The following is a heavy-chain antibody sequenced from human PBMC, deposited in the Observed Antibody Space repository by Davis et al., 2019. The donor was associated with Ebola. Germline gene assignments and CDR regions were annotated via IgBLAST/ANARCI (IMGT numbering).Heavy chain of an antibody. D-gene: IGHD1-7*01. V-gene: IGHV3-74*01. Sequence: PGGSLRLSCAASGFTFSSYWMHWVRQAPGKGLVWVSRINSDGSSTSYADSVKGRFTISRDNAKNTLYLQMNSLRAEDTAVYYCARTSVRLELLGVSAFDIWGQGTMVTVSS. CDR3: ARTSVRLELLGVSAFDI. J-gene: IGHJ3*02. CDR2: INSDGSST. CDR1: GFTFSSYW.